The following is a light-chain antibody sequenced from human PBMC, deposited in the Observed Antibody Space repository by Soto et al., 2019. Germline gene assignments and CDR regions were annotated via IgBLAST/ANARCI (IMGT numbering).Light chain of an antibody. CDR1: QSVSSS. Sequence: EIVLTQSPATLSVSPGDRVTLSCRASQSVSSSLAWYQQKPGQAPRLLIYDASNRATGIPARFSGSGSGTDFTLTISSLEPEDFAVYYWQQRSNWPPYTFGQGTKLEIK. CDR2: DAS. V-gene: IGKV3-11*01. J-gene: IGKJ2*01. CDR3: QQRSNWPPYT.